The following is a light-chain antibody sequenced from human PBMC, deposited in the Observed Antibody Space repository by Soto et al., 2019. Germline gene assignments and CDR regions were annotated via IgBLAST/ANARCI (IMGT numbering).Light chain of an antibody. CDR2: GAI. J-gene: IGKJ1*01. Sequence: EIVLTQSPGTLSLSPGDRATLSCRASQSVSSGSLAWYQQKPGQAPSLLIFGAITRATGIPATFSGSGSGTEFTLTISSLQSEDSAIYYCQHYNVWPPWTFGQGTKVDIK. CDR3: QHYNVWPPWT. V-gene: IGKV3-15*01. CDR1: QSVSSG.